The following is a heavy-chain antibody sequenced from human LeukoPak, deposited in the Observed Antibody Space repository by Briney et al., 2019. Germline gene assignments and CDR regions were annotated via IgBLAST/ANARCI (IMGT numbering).Heavy chain of an antibody. Sequence: ASVKVSCKASGYTFTGYYMHWVRQAPGQGLEWMGRINPNSGGTNYAQKFQGRVTMTRDTSISTAYMELSRLRSDDTAVYYCARDRSSSYTRDWFDPWGQGALVTVSS. CDR1: GYTFTGYY. CDR3: ARDRSSSYTRDWFDP. D-gene: IGHD6-13*01. J-gene: IGHJ5*02. CDR2: INPNSGGT. V-gene: IGHV1-2*06.